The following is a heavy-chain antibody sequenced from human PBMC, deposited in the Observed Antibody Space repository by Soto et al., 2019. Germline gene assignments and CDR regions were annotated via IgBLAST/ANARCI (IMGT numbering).Heavy chain of an antibody. Sequence: GGSLRLSYAACGFTFSSYSISWVRQAPWKGLEWVSAISGSGVSTYYADSVKGRFTISRDNSKNTLYLQMNSLRAEDTAVYYCAKRAQLTFDYWGQGTLVAVSS. D-gene: IGHD2-2*01. CDR3: AKRAQLTFDY. J-gene: IGHJ4*02. CDR1: GFTFSSYS. CDR2: ISGSGVST. V-gene: IGHV3-23*01.